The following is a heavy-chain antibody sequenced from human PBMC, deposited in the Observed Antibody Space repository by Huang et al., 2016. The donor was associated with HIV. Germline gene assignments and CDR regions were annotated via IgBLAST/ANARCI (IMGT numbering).Heavy chain of an antibody. CDR3: ATDTRAYYYGSGTNGMDV. J-gene: IGHJ6*02. D-gene: IGHD3-10*01. Sequence: QVHLVQSRGELKKPGASVRVSCKTSGYTFNNYGIGWVRQAPGKGLEWMGWISADSDNPNYAQKFQVRLTLTTDTSTRTVYMDLRSLRSDDTAVYYCATDTRAYYYGSGTNGMDVWGQGTTVIVSS. CDR1: GYTFNNYG. CDR2: ISADSDNP. V-gene: IGHV1-18*04.